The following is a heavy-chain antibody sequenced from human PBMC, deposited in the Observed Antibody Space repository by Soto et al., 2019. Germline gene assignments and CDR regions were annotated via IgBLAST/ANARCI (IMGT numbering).Heavy chain of an antibody. V-gene: IGHV1-69*13. CDR3: AEGSYCGGDCYSAFDI. D-gene: IGHD2-21*02. CDR2: IIPIFGTA. J-gene: IGHJ3*02. Sequence: GASVKVSCKASGGTFSSYAISWVRQAPGQGLEWMGGIIPIFGTANYAQKFQGRVTITADESTSTAYMELSSLRFEDTAVYYCAEGSYCGGDCYSAFDIWGQGTMVTVSS. CDR1: GGTFSSYA.